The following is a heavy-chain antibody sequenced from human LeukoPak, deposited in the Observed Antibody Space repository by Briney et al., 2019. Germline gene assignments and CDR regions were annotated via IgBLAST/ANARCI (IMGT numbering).Heavy chain of an antibody. J-gene: IGHJ5*02. CDR3: AGGLSYYYGSGGLDP. CDR2: IYYSGST. Sequence: SETLSLTCTVSGGSISSSSYYWGWIRQPPGKGLEWIGSIYYSGSTYYNPSLKSRVTISVDTSKNQFSLKLSSVTAADTAVYYCAGGLSYYYGSGGLDPWGLGILVTVSS. V-gene: IGHV4-39*07. D-gene: IGHD3-10*01. CDR1: GGSISSSSYY.